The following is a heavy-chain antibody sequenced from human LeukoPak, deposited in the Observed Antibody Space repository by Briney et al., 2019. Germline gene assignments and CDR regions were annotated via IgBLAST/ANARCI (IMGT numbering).Heavy chain of an antibody. D-gene: IGHD3-22*01. CDR3: ARVSDYDSSGYYYDY. CDR1: GFTFSSYW. CDR2: INSDGSST. Sequence: GGSLRLSCAASGFTFSSYWMHWVRQAPGKGLVWVSRINSDGSSTSYADSVKGRFTISRDNAKNTLYLQMNSLRAEDTAVYYCARVSDYDSSGYYYDYLGQGTLVTVSS. V-gene: IGHV3-74*01. J-gene: IGHJ4*02.